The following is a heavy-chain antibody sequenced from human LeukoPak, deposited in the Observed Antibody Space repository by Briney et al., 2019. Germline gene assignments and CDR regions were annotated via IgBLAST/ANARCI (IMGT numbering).Heavy chain of an antibody. CDR3: AKEGRNRNFDY. J-gene: IGHJ4*02. V-gene: IGHV1-69*13. Sequence: ASVKVSCKASGGTFSSYAISWVRQAPGQGLEWMGGIIPIFGTANYAQRFQGRVTITADESTSTAYMELSRLRSDDTAMYYCAKEGRNRNFDYWGQGTLVTVSS. D-gene: IGHD1-14*01. CDR2: IIPIFGTA. CDR1: GGTFSSYA.